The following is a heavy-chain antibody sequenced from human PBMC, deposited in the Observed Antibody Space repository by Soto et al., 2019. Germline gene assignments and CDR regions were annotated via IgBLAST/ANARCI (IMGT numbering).Heavy chain of an antibody. CDR2: IIKDGSEK. V-gene: IGHV3-7*03. J-gene: IGHJ4*02. Sequence: LRLSFAASGFSFRTYWMTWVRQAPGKLLEWGANIIKDGSEKSYVDSVKGRFTISRDNAKNSLYLEMNSLRVEDTAVYYCARDWGGLGYGAQGNRVTVYS. D-gene: IGHD3-16*01. CDR3: ARDWGGLGY. CDR1: GFSFRTYW.